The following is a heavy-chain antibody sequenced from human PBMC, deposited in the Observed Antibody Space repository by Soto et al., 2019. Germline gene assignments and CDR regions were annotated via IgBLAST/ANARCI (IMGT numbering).Heavy chain of an antibody. CDR1: GGSISSYY. D-gene: IGHD3-22*01. J-gene: IGHJ6*02. CDR2: IYYSGST. Sequence: PSETLSLTCTVSGGSISSYYWSWIRQPPGKGLEWIGYIYYSGSTNYNPSLKSRVTISVDTSKNQFSLKLSSVTAADTAVYYCASKHYYDSSGYYYYYGMDVWGQGTTVTVS. CDR3: ASKHYYDSSGYYYYYGMDV. V-gene: IGHV4-59*01.